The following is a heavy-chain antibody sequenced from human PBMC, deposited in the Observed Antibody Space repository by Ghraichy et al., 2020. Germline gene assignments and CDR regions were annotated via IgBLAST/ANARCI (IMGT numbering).Heavy chain of an antibody. CDR3: ASQYYDSSGFSPFDY. CDR2: VNPSGTT. Sequence: SETLSLTCAVYGGSFSGFSWSWIRQPPGKGLEWIGEVNPSGTTNYNPSLKSRVTISIDTSKNQFSLRLTSVTAVDTAVYYCASQYYDSSGFSPFDYWGQGTLVTVSS. CDR1: GGSFSGFS. V-gene: IGHV4-34*01. D-gene: IGHD3-22*01. J-gene: IGHJ4*02.